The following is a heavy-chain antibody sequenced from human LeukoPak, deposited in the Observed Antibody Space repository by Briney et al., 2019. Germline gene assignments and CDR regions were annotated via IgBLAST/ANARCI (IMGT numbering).Heavy chain of an antibody. Sequence: EQALKISCKGSGYTFTTYWIGWVRQMPGKGLEWMALIYPDDCDIRYSPSFQGQVTISADKSINTAYLQWRSLQASDTAMYYCVRRNRYDFEYWGQGSLVTV. CDR2: IYPDDCDI. D-gene: IGHD1-14*01. V-gene: IGHV5-51*01. CDR1: GYTFTTYW. CDR3: VRRNRYDFEY. J-gene: IGHJ4*02.